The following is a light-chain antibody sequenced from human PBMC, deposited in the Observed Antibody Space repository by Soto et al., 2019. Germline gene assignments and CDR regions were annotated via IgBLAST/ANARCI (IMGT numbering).Light chain of an antibody. CDR1: SSNIGAGYD. CDR3: QSYDSTLNVVV. V-gene: IGLV1-40*01. J-gene: IGLJ2*01. Sequence: QSVLTQPPSVSGAPGQRVTISCTGSSSNIGAGYDVQWYQQLPGTAPTLLIFDNNDRPSGVPDRFSGSKSGTSASLAITGRQAEEEADYYCQSYDSTLNVVVFGVGTKLTVL. CDR2: DNN.